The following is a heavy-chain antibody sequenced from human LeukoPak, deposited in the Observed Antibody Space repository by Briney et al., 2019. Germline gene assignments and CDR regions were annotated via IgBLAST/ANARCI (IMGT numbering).Heavy chain of an antibody. CDR1: GYTFTNYA. CDR2: INAGNGNT. J-gene: IGHJ3*01. Sequence: GASVKVSCKASGYTFTNYAMHWVRQAPGQRLEWMGWINAGNGNTKYSQYFQGRVTITRDTSAGITYMELSSLRSEDTAVYYCTSNSGWLLDAFDVWGQGTMVTVSS. CDR3: TSNSGWLLDAFDV. D-gene: IGHD6-19*01. V-gene: IGHV1-3*01.